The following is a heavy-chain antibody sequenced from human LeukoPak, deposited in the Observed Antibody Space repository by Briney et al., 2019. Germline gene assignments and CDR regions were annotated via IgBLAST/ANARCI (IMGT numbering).Heavy chain of an antibody. CDR2: VSHDGNTK. Sequence: PGGSLRLSCAASGFTFRIYGMHWLRQAPGKGLEWLAVVSHDGNTKYYADSVKGRFTISRDNSKNTLYLQMNSLRAEDTAVYYCARVSFYDSSGYYPPDYWGQGTLVTVSS. V-gene: IGHV3-30*03. D-gene: IGHD3-22*01. CDR1: GFTFRIYG. J-gene: IGHJ4*02. CDR3: ARVSFYDSSGYYPPDY.